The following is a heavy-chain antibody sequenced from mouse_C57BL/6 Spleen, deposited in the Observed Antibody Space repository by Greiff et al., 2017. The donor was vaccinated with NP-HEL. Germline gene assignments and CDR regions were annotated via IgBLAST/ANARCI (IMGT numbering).Heavy chain of an antibody. CDR1: GYSITSGYY. J-gene: IGHJ2*01. V-gene: IGHV3-6*01. Sequence: QSGPGLVKPSQSLSLTCSVTGYSITSGYYWNWIRQFPGNKLEWMGYISYDGSNNYNPSLKNRISITRDTSKNQFFLKLNSVTTEDTATYYCARVTTVVRYYFDYWGQGTTLTVSS. CDR3: ARVTTVVRYYFDY. CDR2: ISYDGSN. D-gene: IGHD1-1*01.